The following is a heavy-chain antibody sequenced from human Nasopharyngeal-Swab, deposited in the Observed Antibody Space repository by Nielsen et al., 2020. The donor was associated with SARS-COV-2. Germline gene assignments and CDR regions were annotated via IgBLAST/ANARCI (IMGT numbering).Heavy chain of an antibody. CDR2: ISGSGGST. Sequence: WIRQPPGKGLEWVSAISGSGGSTYYADSVKGRFTISRDNSKNTLYLQMSSLRAEDTAVYYCVKDRRYYDSSGYYDYWGQGTLVTVSS. CDR3: VKDRRYYDSSGYYDY. D-gene: IGHD3-22*01. V-gene: IGHV3-23*01. J-gene: IGHJ4*02.